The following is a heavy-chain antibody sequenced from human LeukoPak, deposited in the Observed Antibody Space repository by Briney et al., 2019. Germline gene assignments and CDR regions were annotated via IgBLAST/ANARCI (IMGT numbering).Heavy chain of an antibody. CDR3: ARERRSGSIDY. CDR1: GGSISSYY. J-gene: IGHJ4*02. Sequence: SETLSLTCTVSGGSISSYYWSWIRQPPGKGLGWIGYIYYSGSTNYNPSLKSRVTISVDTSKNQFSLKLSSVTAADTAVYYCARERRSGSIDYWGQGTLVTVSS. D-gene: IGHD1-26*01. CDR2: IYYSGST. V-gene: IGHV4-59*01.